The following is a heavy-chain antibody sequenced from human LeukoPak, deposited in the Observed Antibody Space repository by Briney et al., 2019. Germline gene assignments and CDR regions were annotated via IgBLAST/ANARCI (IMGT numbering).Heavy chain of an antibody. V-gene: IGHV3-23*01. CDR1: GFTFSSYA. D-gene: IGHD3-10*01. Sequence: PGGSLRLSCAASGFTFSSYAMSWVRQAPGKGLEWVSTISGSGDSTYYADSVKGRFTISRDNSKNTLYLQMNSLRAEDTALYYCAKGDYGVQGVISDTAFDIWGQGTMVTVSS. CDR2: ISGSGDST. J-gene: IGHJ3*02. CDR3: AKGDYGVQGVISDTAFDI.